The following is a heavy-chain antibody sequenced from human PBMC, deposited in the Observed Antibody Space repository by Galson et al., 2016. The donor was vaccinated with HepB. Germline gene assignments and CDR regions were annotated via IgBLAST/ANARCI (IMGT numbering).Heavy chain of an antibody. CDR1: GFTFSSYG. CDR3: ASGTWDSGLKW. CDR2: ISPGGST. J-gene: IGHJ4*02. Sequence: SLRLSCAASGFTFSSYGMSWVRQAPGQGLEWVSSISPGGSTYTDSVKGRFTISRDNSRNTLYLEMDSLRAEDTAMYYCASGTWDSGLKWWGQGTPVTVSS. D-gene: IGHD1-26*01. V-gene: IGHV3-23*01.